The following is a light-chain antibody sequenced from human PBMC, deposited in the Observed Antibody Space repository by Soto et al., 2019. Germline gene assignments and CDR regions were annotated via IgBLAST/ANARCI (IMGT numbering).Light chain of an antibody. CDR2: EVS. V-gene: IGLV2-14*01. J-gene: IGLJ1*01. CDR3: SSYTSSSTPV. CDR1: SSDVGGYNY. Sequence: QSVLTQPASVSGCPGQSITTSCTGTSSDVGGYNYVSWYQQHPGKAPKLMIYEVSNRPSGVSNRFSGSKSGNTASLTISGLQAEDEADYYCSSYTSSSTPVFGTGTKVTVL.